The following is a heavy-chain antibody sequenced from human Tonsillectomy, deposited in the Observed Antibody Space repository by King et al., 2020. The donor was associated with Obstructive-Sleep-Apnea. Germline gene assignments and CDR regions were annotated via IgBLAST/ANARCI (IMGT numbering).Heavy chain of an antibody. D-gene: IGHD1-1*01. CDR2: IYPSEST. CDR3: ARDEAAPGHYFDY. J-gene: IGHJ4*02. CDR1: GGSISSYY. Sequence: VQLQESGPGLVKPSETLSITCTVSGGSISSYYWSWIRQPAGKGLEWIGRIYPSESTDYNPSLKSRVTMSVDTSTNHFSLTLSSVTAADTAVYYCARDEAAPGHYFDYWGQGTLVTVSS. V-gene: IGHV4-4*07.